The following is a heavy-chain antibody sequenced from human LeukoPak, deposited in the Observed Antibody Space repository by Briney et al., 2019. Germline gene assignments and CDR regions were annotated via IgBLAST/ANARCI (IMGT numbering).Heavy chain of an antibody. CDR1: GGSLTNYY. Sequence: SETLSLTCTVSGGSLTNYYWTWIRQPPGKGLEWIGYIYYSGSTNYNPSLKSRVTISVDTSKNQFSLKLSSVTAADTALYYCARLSKIATAGPNCYHSMDVWGQGTTVTVSS. D-gene: IGHD6-13*01. J-gene: IGHJ6*02. V-gene: IGHV4-59*01. CDR2: IYYSGST. CDR3: ARLSKIATAGPNCYHSMDV.